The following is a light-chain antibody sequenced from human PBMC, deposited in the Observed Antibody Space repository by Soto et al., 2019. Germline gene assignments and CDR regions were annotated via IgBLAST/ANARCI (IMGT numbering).Light chain of an antibody. J-gene: IGLJ1*01. CDR3: GSFTRSNTYV. V-gene: IGLV2-14*01. Sequence: QSVLTQPASVSGSPGRSITISCPGTSSDVGAYNFDSWYQQYPGKAHKVMIYEVNNRPSGVSNRFYGSKSGNTASLTSYGRQAEDEADYYSGSFTRSNTYVFGSGTKLTVL. CDR2: EVN. CDR1: SSDVGAYNF.